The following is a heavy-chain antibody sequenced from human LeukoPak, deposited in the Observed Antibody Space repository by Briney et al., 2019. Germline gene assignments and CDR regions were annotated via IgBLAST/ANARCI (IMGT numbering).Heavy chain of an antibody. CDR3: AKDKQWLALYYFDY. J-gene: IGHJ4*02. CDR1: GFSFNNYV. CDR2: ISGDGGST. V-gene: IGHV3-43*02. Sequence: GGSLRLSCAASGFSFNNYVMHWVRQAPGKGLEWVSLISGDGGSTYYADSVKGRFTISRDNSKNSLYLQMNSLRTEDTALYYCAKDKQWLALYYFDYWGQGTLVTVSS. D-gene: IGHD6-19*01.